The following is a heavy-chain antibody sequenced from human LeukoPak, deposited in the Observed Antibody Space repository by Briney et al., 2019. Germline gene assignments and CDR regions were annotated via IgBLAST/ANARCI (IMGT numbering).Heavy chain of an antibody. D-gene: IGHD3-3*01. CDR3: AEGRDYDFWSGSDY. CDR2: ISGSARST. J-gene: IGHJ4*02. V-gene: IGHV3-23*01. Sequence: GGSLRLSCAASGFTFSSCAMTWVRQAPGKGLEWVSAISGSARSTYYADSVKGRFTISRDNSKNTLYLQMNSLRAEDTAVYYCAEGRDYDFWSGSDYWGQGTLVTVSS. CDR1: GFTFSSCA.